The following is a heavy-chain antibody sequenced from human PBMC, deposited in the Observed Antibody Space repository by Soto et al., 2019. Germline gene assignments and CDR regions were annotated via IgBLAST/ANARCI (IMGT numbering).Heavy chain of an antibody. CDR3: ARETRRWGFPPSYMDV. V-gene: IGHV4-59*01. CDR1: GGSITDSY. CDR2: IYYGGST. Sequence: QVQLQESGPGLVKPSETLSLTCTVSGGSITDSYWSWIRQPPGKGLEWIGYIYYGGSTSYNPSLNSRVTISVDSSKNHFSLKLNAVTAADTAVYYCARETRRWGFPPSYMDVWGKGTTVTVSS. D-gene: IGHD7-27*01. J-gene: IGHJ6*03.